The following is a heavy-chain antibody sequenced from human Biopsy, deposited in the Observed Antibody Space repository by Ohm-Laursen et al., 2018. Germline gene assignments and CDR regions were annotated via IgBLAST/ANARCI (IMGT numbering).Heavy chain of an antibody. J-gene: IGHJ4*02. CDR1: RDSISTYY. Sequence: TLSLTCTVSRDSISTYYWTWIRQSPGKGLEWIGYIYYTGSTNYNPSVNRRVTISVDTSKNQFTLKLNSVTDADTAGYFCARDSRGGHLNTTLITGKNIDSWGQGILVTVSS. CDR3: ARDSRGGHLNTTLITGKNIDS. V-gene: IGHV4-59*01. D-gene: IGHD3-16*01. CDR2: IYYTGST.